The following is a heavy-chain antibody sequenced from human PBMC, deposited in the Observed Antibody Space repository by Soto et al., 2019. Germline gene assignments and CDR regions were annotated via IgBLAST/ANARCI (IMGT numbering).Heavy chain of an antibody. Sequence: ASVKVSCKASGYTFTGYYMHWVRQAPGQGLEWMGWSNPNSGGTNYAQKFQGRVTMTRDTSISTAYMELSRLRSDDTAVYYCARACITIFGVVIIQACYYGMDVWGQGTTVTVSS. CDR1: GYTFTGYY. D-gene: IGHD3-3*01. J-gene: IGHJ6*02. V-gene: IGHV1-2*02. CDR2: SNPNSGGT. CDR3: ARACITIFGVVIIQACYYGMDV.